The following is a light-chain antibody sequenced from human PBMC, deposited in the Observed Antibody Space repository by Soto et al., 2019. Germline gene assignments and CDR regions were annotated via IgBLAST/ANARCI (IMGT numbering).Light chain of an antibody. CDR2: EVN. J-gene: IGLJ2*01. CDR3: SAYGGSNSLV. Sequence: QSVLTQPPSASGSPGQSVTISCTGTSSDVGGYNYVSWYQQHPGKAPKLMIYEVNKRPSGVPDRFAGSKSGNTASPTVAGLQAEEEADYDCSAYGGSNSLVFGGGTKLTVL. CDR1: SSDVGGYNY. V-gene: IGLV2-8*01.